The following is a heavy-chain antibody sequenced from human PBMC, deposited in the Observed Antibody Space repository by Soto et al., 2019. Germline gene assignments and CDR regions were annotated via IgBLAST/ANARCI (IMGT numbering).Heavy chain of an antibody. Sequence: EVQLLESGGGLVQPGGSLRLSCAASGFTFSSYAMSWVRQAPGKGLEWVSAISGSGGSTYYADSVKGRFTISRDKSKNTLYLQMNSLRAEDTAVYYCAKDSHTAMVTGPGDTVGWGQGTLVTVSS. CDR1: GFTFSSYA. CDR3: AKDSHTAMVTGPGDTVG. CDR2: ISGSGGST. D-gene: IGHD5-18*01. V-gene: IGHV3-23*01. J-gene: IGHJ4*02.